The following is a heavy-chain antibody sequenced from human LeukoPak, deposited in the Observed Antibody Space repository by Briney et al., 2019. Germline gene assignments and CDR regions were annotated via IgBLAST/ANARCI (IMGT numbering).Heavy chain of an antibody. CDR3: AAGEVGQLFDY. J-gene: IGHJ4*02. CDR2: FDLEDGET. D-gene: IGHD5-24*01. CDR1: GYTLSELS. V-gene: IGHV1-24*01. Sequence: ASVKVSCKVSGYTLSELSMHWVRQAPGKGLEWMGGFDLEDGETIYVQKFQGRVTMTEDTSTDTAYMELSSLRSDDTAGYFCAAGEVGQLFDYWGQGTLVTVSS.